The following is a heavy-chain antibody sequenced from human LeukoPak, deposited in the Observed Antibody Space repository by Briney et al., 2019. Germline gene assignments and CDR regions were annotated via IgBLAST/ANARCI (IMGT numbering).Heavy chain of an antibody. CDR1: GFNFSSYG. J-gene: IGHJ4*02. V-gene: IGHV3-33*01. CDR2: IWFDGSNI. D-gene: IGHD6-19*01. CDR3: ARDSLPMAVTGPFDH. Sequence: GGSLRLSCAASGFNFSSYGMHWVRQAPGKGLEWVTSIWFDGSNIHYADSVKGRVILSRDNSKSALYLQMNSLRAEDTAIYYCARDSLPMAVTGPFDHWGQGAQVSLSS.